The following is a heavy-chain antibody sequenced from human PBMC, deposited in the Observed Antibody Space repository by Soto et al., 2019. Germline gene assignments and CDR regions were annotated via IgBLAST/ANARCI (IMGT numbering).Heavy chain of an antibody. CDR1: GGSISSTNW. J-gene: IGHJ4*02. Sequence: PSETLSLTCAVSGGSISSTNWWSWVRQPPGKGLEWIGSIYYSGSTNYNPSLKSRVTILEDTSKNQFSLKLNSVTAADTAVYYCAREGRMGTFDYWGQGALVTVSS. V-gene: IGHV4-4*02. CDR3: AREGRMGTFDY. D-gene: IGHD1-1*01. CDR2: IYYSGST.